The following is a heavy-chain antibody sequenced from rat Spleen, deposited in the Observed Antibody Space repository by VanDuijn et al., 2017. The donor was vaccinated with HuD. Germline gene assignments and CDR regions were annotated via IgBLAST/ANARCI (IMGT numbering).Heavy chain of an antibody. CDR1: GFTFSRYW. CDR3: ARHETTDLNWFAY. Sequence: EVQLAETGGGLVQPGRSLKLSCVASGFTFSRYWMYWVRQAPGKGLEWVSSISNAGGTTYYPDSVKGRFTISRDNAENTVYLQMNSLRSEDTATYYCARHETTDLNWFAYWGQGVMVTVSS. J-gene: IGHJ2*01. V-gene: IGHV5-58*01. D-gene: IGHD1-11*01. CDR2: ISNAGGTT.